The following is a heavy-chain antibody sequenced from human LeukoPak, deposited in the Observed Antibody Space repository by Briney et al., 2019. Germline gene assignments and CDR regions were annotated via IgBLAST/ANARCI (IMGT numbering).Heavy chain of an antibody. D-gene: IGHD2-2*01. CDR3: ARVVPAAAYNWFDP. Sequence: PSETLSLTCTVSGVSVSSYYWSWIRQPPGEGLECIGDIYYSGSTNYNPSLKSRVAISVDTSKNQFSLKLSSVTAADTAVYYCARVVPAAAYNWFDPWGQGTLVTVSS. V-gene: IGHV4-59*08. J-gene: IGHJ5*02. CDR1: GVSVSSYY. CDR2: IYYSGST.